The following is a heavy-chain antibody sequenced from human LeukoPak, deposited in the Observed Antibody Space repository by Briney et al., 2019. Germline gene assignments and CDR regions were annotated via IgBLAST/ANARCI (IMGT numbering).Heavy chain of an antibody. CDR1: GFTVSSNY. CDR2: IYSGGST. D-gene: IGHD2/OR15-2a*01. V-gene: IGHV3-53*01. CDR3: AKNSYYYYMDV. J-gene: IGHJ6*03. Sequence: GGPLRLSCAASGFTVSSNYMSWVRQAPGKGLEWVSVIYSGGSTYYADSVKGRFTISRDNSKNTLYLQMNSLRAEDTAVYYCAKNSYYYYMDVWGKGTTVTVSS.